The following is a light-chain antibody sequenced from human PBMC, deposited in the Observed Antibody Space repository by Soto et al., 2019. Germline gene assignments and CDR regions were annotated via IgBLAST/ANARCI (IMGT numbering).Light chain of an antibody. CDR1: QSLLHSNGYNF. CDR3: MQALQTPLT. CDR2: LGS. J-gene: IGKJ4*01. Sequence: DIGVSQSPLSLPVTPGEPASISCRSSQSLLHSNGYNFLDWYLQKPGQSTQLLIYLGSNRASGVPDRFSGSGSGTDFTLKISRVEAEDVGVYYCMQALQTPLTFGGGTKVEIK. V-gene: IGKV2-28*01.